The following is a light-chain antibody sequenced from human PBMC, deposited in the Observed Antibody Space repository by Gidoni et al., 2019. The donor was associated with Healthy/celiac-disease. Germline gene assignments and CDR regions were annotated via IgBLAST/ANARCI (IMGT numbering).Light chain of an antibody. CDR2: LGS. CDR3: MQALQTQIT. V-gene: IGKV2-28*01. Sequence: DIVMTLSPLSLRVTPGEPASISCRSSQSLLHSNGYNYLDWYLQKPGQSPQLLIYLGSNRASGVPDRFSGSGSGTDFTLKISRVEAEDVGVYYCMQALQTQITFGGGTKVEIK. J-gene: IGKJ4*01. CDR1: QSLLHSNGYNY.